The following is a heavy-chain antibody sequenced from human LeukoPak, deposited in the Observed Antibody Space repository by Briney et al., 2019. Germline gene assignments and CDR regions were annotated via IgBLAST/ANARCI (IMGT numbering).Heavy chain of an antibody. D-gene: IGHD2-21*01. Sequence: GGSLRLSCAASGFTFSVYGMYWVRQAPGKGLEWVAVISYDGSNKYYADSVKGRFTISRDNSKNTLYLQMNSLSAEDTAVYYCTLGGGSNWYSPLEYWGQGTLVTVSS. V-gene: IGHV3-30*03. CDR2: ISYDGSNK. CDR1: GFTFSVYG. J-gene: IGHJ4*02. CDR3: TLGGGSNWYSPLEY.